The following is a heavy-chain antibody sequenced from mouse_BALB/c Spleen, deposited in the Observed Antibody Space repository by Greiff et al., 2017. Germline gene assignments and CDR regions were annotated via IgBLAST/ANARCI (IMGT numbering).Heavy chain of an antibody. CDR3: TRRSYYYGSSYGYFDV. CDR1: GYTFTSYW. V-gene: IGHV1-5*01. Sequence: VQLKESGTVLARPGASVKMSCKASGYTFTSYWMHWVKQRPGQGLEWIGAIYPGNSDTSYNQKFKGKAKLTAVTSTSTAYMELSSLTNEDSAVYYGTRRSYYYGSSYGYFDVWGAGTTVTVAS. J-gene: IGHJ1*01. CDR2: IYPGNSDT. D-gene: IGHD1-1*01.